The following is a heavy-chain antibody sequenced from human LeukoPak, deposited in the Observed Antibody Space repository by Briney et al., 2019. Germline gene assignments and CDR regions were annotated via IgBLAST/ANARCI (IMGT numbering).Heavy chain of an antibody. CDR1: GHNFATHY. Sequence: GESLKISCKDSGHNFATHYINWVRQMPGKGLEWMGRIDPDDSYTNYSPAFQGHVTMSADRSSRTAYLQWSSLEASDTAMYYCARRPGGVLADTDFFESSGQGTLVIVSS. J-gene: IGHJ4*02. CDR2: IDPDDSYT. V-gene: IGHV5-10-1*01. D-gene: IGHD3-16*01. CDR3: ARRPGGVLADTDFFES.